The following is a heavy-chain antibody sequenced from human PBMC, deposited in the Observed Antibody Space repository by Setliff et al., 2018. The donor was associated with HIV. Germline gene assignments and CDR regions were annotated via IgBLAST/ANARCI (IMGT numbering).Heavy chain of an antibody. V-gene: IGHV4-39*01. CDR2: VSQSGST. Sequence: TLSLTCSVSGVSINRTDHYWGWIRQSPGKSLEWIGSVSQSGSTYYNPSLKSRITISVDRSKNLFSLKLISVTAADQGVYYCARVPVPGANWFDPWGLGTLVTSPQ. CDR3: ARVPVPGANWFDP. J-gene: IGHJ5*02. CDR1: GVSINRTDHY.